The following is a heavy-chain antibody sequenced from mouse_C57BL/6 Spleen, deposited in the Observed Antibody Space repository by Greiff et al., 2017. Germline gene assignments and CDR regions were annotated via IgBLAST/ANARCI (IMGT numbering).Heavy chain of an antibody. CDR2: ISAGGSYT. V-gene: IGHV5-4*01. D-gene: IGHD2-1*01. Sequence: EVQVVESGGGLVKPGGSLKLSCAASGFTFSRYAMSWVRPSPEKRLEWVATISAGGSYTYYPANVKGRFTLSRDNAKNNLYLQMRHLKSEDTAMYSCARDRLYYGNYDYWGHGTTRTVSS. J-gene: IGHJ2*01. CDR1: GFTFSRYA. CDR3: ARDRLYYGNYDY.